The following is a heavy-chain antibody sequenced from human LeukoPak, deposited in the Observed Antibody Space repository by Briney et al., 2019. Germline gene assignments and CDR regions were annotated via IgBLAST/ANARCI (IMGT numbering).Heavy chain of an antibody. V-gene: IGHV1-18*01. CDR3: ARAGTEYQLLLSWYFDY. CDR2: ISAYNGNT. D-gene: IGHD2-2*01. Sequence: GASVKVSCKVSGYTLTELSMHWVRQAPGKGLEWMGWISAYNGNTNYAQKLQGRVTMTTDTSTSTAYMELRSLRSDDTAVYYCARAGTEYQLLLSWYFDYWGQGTLVTVSS. J-gene: IGHJ4*02. CDR1: GYTLTELS.